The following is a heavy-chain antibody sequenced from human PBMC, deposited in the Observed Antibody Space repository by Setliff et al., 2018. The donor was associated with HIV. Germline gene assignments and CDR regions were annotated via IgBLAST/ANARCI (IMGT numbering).Heavy chain of an antibody. CDR1: DGSISSYY. V-gene: IGHV4-59*01. J-gene: IGHJ3*01. CDR2: IYFTGSS. CDR3: ARVQMAYAAFDV. Sequence: NPSETLSLTCTVSDGSISSYYWSWIRQPPGKGLEWIGSIYFTGSSDNNPSLKSRVTLSVDTSKHQFSLKLSSVTAADTAVYYCARVQMAYAAFDVWGQGTMVTVSS. D-gene: IGHD4-17*01.